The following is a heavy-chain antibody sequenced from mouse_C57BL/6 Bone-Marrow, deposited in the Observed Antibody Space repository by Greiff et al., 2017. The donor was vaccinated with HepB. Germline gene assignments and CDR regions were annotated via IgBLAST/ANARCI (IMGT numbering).Heavy chain of an antibody. CDR2: INPSNGGT. CDR3: ARSRLGRGYFDY. CDR1: GYTFTSYW. V-gene: IGHV1-53*01. D-gene: IGHD4-1*01. J-gene: IGHJ2*01. Sequence: QVQLQQPGTELVKPGASVKLSCKASGYTFTSYWMHWVKQRPGQGLEWIGNINPSNGGTNYNEKFQSKATLTVDKSSSTAYMQLSSLTSEDSAVYYCARSRLGRGYFDYWGQGTTLTVSS.